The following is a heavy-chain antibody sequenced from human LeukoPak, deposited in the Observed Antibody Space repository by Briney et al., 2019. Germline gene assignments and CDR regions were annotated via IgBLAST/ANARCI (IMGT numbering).Heavy chain of an antibody. Sequence: SETLSLTCTVSGGSISSYYWSWIRQPPGKGLEWIGYIYYSGSTNYNPSLRSRVAISADTSKNQFSLRLSSVTAADTAVYYCAVTTEYYYMDVWGKGTTVTVSS. CDR1: GGSISSYY. CDR3: AVTTEYYYMDV. D-gene: IGHD1-26*01. CDR2: IYYSGST. J-gene: IGHJ6*03. V-gene: IGHV4-59*01.